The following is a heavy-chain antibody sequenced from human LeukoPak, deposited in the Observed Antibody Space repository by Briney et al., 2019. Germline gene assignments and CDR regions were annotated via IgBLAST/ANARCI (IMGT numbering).Heavy chain of an antibody. CDR3: AKDPLGSYYYDY. CDR2: ISGSGGST. Sequence: GGSLRLSCAASGFTVSSNYMGWVRQAPGKGLEWVSAISGSGGSTYYADSVKGRFTISRDNSKNTLYLQMNSLRAEDTAVYYCAKDPLGSYYYDYWGQGTLVTVSS. CDR1: GFTVSSNY. J-gene: IGHJ4*02. V-gene: IGHV3-23*01. D-gene: IGHD3-10*01.